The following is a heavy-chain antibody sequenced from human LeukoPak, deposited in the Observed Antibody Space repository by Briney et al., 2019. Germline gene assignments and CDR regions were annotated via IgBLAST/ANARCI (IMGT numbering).Heavy chain of an antibody. D-gene: IGHD5-24*01. J-gene: IGHJ4*02. CDR3: AKGGPQFFDY. CDR2: ISSSSSTI. V-gene: IGHV3-48*01. Sequence: GGSLRLSCAAPGFTFSSYSMNWVRQAPGKGLEWVSYISSSSSTIYSTDSVKGRFTISRDNSKSTLYLQMNSLRVEDTAIYYCAKGGPQFFDYWGQGTLVTVSS. CDR1: GFTFSSYS.